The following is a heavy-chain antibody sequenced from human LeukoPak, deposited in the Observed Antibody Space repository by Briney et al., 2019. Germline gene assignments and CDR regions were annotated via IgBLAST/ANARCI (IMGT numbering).Heavy chain of an antibody. J-gene: IGHJ4*02. Sequence: GRSLRLSCAASGFTFSSYAMHWVRQAPGKGLEWVAVISYDGSNKYYADSVKGRFTISRDNSKNTLYLQMNSLRAEDTAVYYCARDSGSSDYFDYWGQGTLVTVSS. D-gene: IGHD2-2*01. V-gene: IGHV3-30-3*01. CDR1: GFTFSSYA. CDR2: ISYDGSNK. CDR3: ARDSGSSDYFDY.